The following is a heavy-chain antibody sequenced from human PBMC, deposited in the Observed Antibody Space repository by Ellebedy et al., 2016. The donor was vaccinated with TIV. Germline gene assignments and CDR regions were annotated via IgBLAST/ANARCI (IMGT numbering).Heavy chain of an antibody. CDR2: ISGTGVST. V-gene: IGHV3-23*01. D-gene: IGHD2-2*01. Sequence: GESLKISCAASGFLFSSYTMSWVRQAPGKGLEWVSVISGTGVSTDYADSVKGRFTISRDNSQNTLSLQMNSLRAEDTAVYYCARGGPGSSSPHDYWGQGTLVTVSS. J-gene: IGHJ4*02. CDR1: GFLFSSYT. CDR3: ARGGPGSSSPHDY.